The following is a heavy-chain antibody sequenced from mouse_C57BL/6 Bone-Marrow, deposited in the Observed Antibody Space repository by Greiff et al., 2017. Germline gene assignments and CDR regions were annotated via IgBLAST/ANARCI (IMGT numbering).Heavy chain of an antibody. J-gene: IGHJ2*01. CDR2: IDPENGDT. CDR1: GFNIKDDD. D-gene: IGHD2-12*01. Sequence: EVQLQQSGAELVRPGASVKLSCTASGFNIKDDDMHWVKQRPEQGLEWVGWIDPENGDTEYASKFQGKAAITADTSSNTAYLQLSSLTSEDTAVYYCTTHIFYCYDVDYWGQGTTLTVSS. V-gene: IGHV14-4*01. CDR3: TTHIFYCYDVDY.